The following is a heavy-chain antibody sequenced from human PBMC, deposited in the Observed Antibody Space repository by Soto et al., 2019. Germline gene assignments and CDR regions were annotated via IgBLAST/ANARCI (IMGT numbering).Heavy chain of an antibody. CDR2: ISAYNGNT. Sequence: GASVKVSCKASGYTFSNYGVTWVRQAPGQGLEWMGWISAYNGNTDYAQKFRGGVTMTTDTSTTTGNMELRSLRSDDTAVYYCARGGRYCSGGSCSPYYNYGLDVWGQGTTVTVSS. D-gene: IGHD2-15*01. CDR3: ARGGRYCSGGSCSPYYNYGLDV. V-gene: IGHV1-18*01. CDR1: GYTFSNYG. J-gene: IGHJ6*02.